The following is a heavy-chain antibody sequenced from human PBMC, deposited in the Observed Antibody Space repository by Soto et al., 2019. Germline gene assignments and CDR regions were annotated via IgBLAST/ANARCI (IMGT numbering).Heavy chain of an antibody. Sequence: KPSETLSLTCTVSGGSISSGDYYWSWIRQPPGKGLEWIGYIYYSGSTYYNPSLKSRVTISVDTSKNQFSLKLSSVTAADTAVYYCARDFRAERWLQLDYWGQGTLVTVSS. CDR3: ARDFRAERWLQLDY. CDR2: IYYSGST. CDR1: GGSISSGDYY. J-gene: IGHJ4*02. D-gene: IGHD5-12*01. V-gene: IGHV4-30-4*01.